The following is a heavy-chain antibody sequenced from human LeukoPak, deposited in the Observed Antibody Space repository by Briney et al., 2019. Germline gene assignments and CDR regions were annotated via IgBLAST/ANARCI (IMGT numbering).Heavy chain of an antibody. D-gene: IGHD5-12*01. CDR3: ATPDIVATPMVQQLELYYYGMDV. CDR2: FDPEDGET. CDR1: GYTLTELS. V-gene: IGHV1-24*01. Sequence: GASVKVSCKVSGYTLTELSMHWVRQAPGKGLEWMGGFDPEDGETIYAQKFQGRVTMTEDTSTDTAYMELSSLRSEDPAVYYCATPDIVATPMVQQLELYYYGMDVWGQGTTVTVSS. J-gene: IGHJ6*02.